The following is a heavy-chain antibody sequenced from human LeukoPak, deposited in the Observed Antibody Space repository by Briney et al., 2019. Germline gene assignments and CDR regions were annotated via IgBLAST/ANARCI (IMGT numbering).Heavy chain of an antibody. Sequence: ASVKVSCKASGYTFTISDINWFRQAPGQGPEWMGWINPNRGNTGYAQKFQGRVTISRDTSISTAYMELSSLRSDDTAVYYCARHKVAYFDLWGRGTLVTVSS. D-gene: IGHD5-12*01. V-gene: IGHV1-8*03. CDR3: ARHKVAYFDL. J-gene: IGHJ2*01. CDR1: GYTFTISD. CDR2: INPNRGNT.